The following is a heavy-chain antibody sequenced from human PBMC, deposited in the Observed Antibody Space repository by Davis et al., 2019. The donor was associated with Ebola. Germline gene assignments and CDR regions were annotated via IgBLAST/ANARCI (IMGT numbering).Heavy chain of an antibody. Sequence: GESLKISCAASGFTFSSYWMHWVRQAPGKGLEWVSAISGSGGSTYYADSVKGRFTISRDNSKNTLYLQMNSLRVEDTAVYYCARSPGIARYNWFDPWGQGTLVTVSS. D-gene: IGHD6-13*01. CDR1: GFTFSSYW. V-gene: IGHV3-23*01. CDR3: ARSPGIARYNWFDP. CDR2: ISGSGGST. J-gene: IGHJ5*02.